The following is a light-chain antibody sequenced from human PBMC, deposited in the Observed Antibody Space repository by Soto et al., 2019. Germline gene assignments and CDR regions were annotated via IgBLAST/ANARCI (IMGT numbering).Light chain of an antibody. V-gene: IGKV1-13*02. Sequence: AIQLTQSPSSLSASVGDRVTITCRASQGISSALAWYQQKPGKAPKLLIYDASSLESGVPSRFSGSGSGTDFTLTISSLQPEDFATYYCQQFNTPFTFGPGTKVDIK. CDR3: QQFNTPFT. CDR2: DAS. J-gene: IGKJ3*01. CDR1: QGISSA.